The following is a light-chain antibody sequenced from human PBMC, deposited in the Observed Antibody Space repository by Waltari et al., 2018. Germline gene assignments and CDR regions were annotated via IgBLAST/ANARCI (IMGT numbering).Light chain of an antibody. CDR2: TAS. V-gene: IGKV1-12*01. J-gene: IGKJ5*01. Sequence: DTQMTQSPSSVSASIGDRVTITCRASQDITRRLAWYQQKPGKAPKLLIYTASSLQVGVPSRFSGSGFGSEFTLTISSVQPEDFATYYCQQGNNFPWGFGPGKRLEIK. CDR1: QDITRR. CDR3: QQGNNFPWG.